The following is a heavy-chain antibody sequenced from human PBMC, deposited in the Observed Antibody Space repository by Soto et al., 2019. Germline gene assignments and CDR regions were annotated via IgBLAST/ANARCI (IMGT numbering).Heavy chain of an antibody. V-gene: IGHV3-53*01. CDR2: IYSGGST. CDR3: ARAWGSSIAARPNYYYGMDV. Sequence: EVQLVESGGGLIQPGGSLRLSCAASGFTVSSNYMSWVRQAPGKGLEWVSVIYSGGSTYYADSVKGRFTISRDNSKNTRYLQMNSLIAEDTAVYYCARAWGSSIAARPNYYYGMDVWGQGTTVTV. CDR1: GFTVSSNY. J-gene: IGHJ6*02. D-gene: IGHD6-6*01.